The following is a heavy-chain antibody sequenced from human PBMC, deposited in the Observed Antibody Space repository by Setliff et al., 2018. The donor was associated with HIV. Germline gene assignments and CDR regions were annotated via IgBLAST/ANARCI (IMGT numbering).Heavy chain of an antibody. CDR2: VYYSGGT. CDR3: ARLGDSGYDFRGYFDY. J-gene: IGHJ4*02. V-gene: IGHV4-39*01. Sequence: ETLSLTCTVSGGSVSDTSYYWGWIRQPPGKGLEWLANVYYSGGTYYNPSLNSRVTISVDTSRNQFSLKLTSVTAADTALYFCARLGDSGYDFRGYFDYWGQGKLVT. D-gene: IGHD5-12*01. CDR1: GGSVSDTSYY.